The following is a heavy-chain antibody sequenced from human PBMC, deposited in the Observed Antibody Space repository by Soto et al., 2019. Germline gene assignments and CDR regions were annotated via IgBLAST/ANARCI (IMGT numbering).Heavy chain of an antibody. CDR1: GYTFTGYY. J-gene: IGHJ4*02. V-gene: IGHV1-2*02. CDR2: INPNSGGT. Sequence: ASVKVSCKASGYTFTGYYMHWVRQAPGQGLEWMGWINPNSGGTNYAQKFQGRVTMTRDTSISTAYMELSRLRSDDTAVYYCARGRSIVVVPAAMGYWGQGTLVTVPQ. D-gene: IGHD2-2*01. CDR3: ARGRSIVVVPAAMGY.